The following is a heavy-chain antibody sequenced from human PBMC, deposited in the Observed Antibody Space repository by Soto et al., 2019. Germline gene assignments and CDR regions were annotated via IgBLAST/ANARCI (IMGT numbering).Heavy chain of an antibody. J-gene: IGHJ4*02. V-gene: IGHV3-30-3*01. CDR2: ISYDGSNK. Sequence: GGSLRLSCAASGFTFSSYAMHWVRQAPGKGLEWVAVISYDGSNKYYADSVKGRFTISRDNSKNTLYLQMNSLRAEDTAVYYCARDRDILTGYYMGPDYWGQGTLVTVSS. D-gene: IGHD3-9*01. CDR1: GFTFSSYA. CDR3: ARDRDILTGYYMGPDY.